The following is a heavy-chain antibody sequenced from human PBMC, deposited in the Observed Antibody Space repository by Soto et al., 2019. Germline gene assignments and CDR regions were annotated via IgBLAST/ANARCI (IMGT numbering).Heavy chain of an antibody. Sequence: QVQLVQSGAEVKKPGSSVKVSCKASGGTFSSYAISWVRQAPGQGLEWMGGIIPIFGTANYAQTFQGRVTITADESTSTAYMELSSLRSEATAVYYCARGGYDILKDYYYDYGMDVWGQGTTVTVSS. CDR1: GGTFSSYA. CDR2: IIPIFGTA. D-gene: IGHD3-9*01. J-gene: IGHJ6*02. V-gene: IGHV1-69*12. CDR3: ARGGYDILKDYYYDYGMDV.